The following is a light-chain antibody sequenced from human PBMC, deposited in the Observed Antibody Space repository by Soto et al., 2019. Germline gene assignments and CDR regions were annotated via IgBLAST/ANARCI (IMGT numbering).Light chain of an antibody. Sequence: ILMTPSPASLALSLVARATLNCRSSHSLLSSGNNKKYLAWYQQKPRQPPRLLIYWTSARESGVPDRFSGSGSGTDFTLTITSLQPEDAGVYYCQQYYDTPYTFGQGTKLEIK. CDR2: WTS. J-gene: IGKJ2*01. CDR3: QQYYDTPYT. CDR1: HSLLSSGNNKKY. V-gene: IGKV4-1*01.